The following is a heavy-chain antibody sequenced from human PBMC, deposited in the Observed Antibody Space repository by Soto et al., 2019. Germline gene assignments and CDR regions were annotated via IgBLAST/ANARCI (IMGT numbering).Heavy chain of an antibody. CDR1: GFTFSSYA. V-gene: IGHV3-23*01. Sequence: EVQLLESGGGLVQPGGSLRLACAASGFTFSSYAMSWVRQAPGKGLEWVSAISGSGGSTYYADSVKGRFTISRDNSKNTLYLQMNSLRADDTAVYYCSQSGMAIDYWGQGTLVTVSS. D-gene: IGHD5-12*01. J-gene: IGHJ4*02. CDR3: SQSGMAIDY. CDR2: ISGSGGST.